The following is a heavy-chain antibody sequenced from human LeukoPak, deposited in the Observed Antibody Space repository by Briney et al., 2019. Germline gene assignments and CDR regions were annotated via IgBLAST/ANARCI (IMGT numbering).Heavy chain of an antibody. Sequence: GGSLRLSCAASGFTVSSNYMSWVRQAPGKELEWVSVIYSGGSTYYADSVKGRFTISRDNSKNTLYLQMNSLRAEDTAVYYCARDGGGELSSPFDYWGQGTLVTVSS. CDR3: ARDGGGELSSPFDY. J-gene: IGHJ4*02. D-gene: IGHD3-16*02. CDR1: GFTVSSNY. V-gene: IGHV3-66*01. CDR2: IYSGGST.